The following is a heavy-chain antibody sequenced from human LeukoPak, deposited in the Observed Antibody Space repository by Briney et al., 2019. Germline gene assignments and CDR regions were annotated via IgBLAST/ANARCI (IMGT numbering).Heavy chain of an antibody. V-gene: IGHV3-11*05. J-gene: IGHJ4*02. CDR3: ARDSMGTGSFDY. D-gene: IGHD7-27*01. CDR2: TSSSSSYT. Sequence: SMTLTSETIGITFSDYYVSWIRQAVAKEMEWVSYTSSSSSYTNYADSVKGRFTISRDNAKNSLYLQMNSLRAEDTAVYYCARDSMGTGSFDYWGQGTLVTVSS. CDR1: GITFSDYY.